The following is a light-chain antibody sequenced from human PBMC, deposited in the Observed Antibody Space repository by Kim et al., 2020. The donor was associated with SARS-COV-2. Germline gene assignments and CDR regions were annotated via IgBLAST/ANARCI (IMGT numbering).Light chain of an antibody. V-gene: IGKV1-12*01. J-gene: IGKJ4*01. CDR3: QQADSLPLS. CDR2: NAS. CDR1: QGINTW. Sequence: SASVGDRVSITCRASQGINTWLVWYQQKPEKVPNLLIYNASSLHSGVPSRFSGSGSGTDFTLTISTLQPEDFATYYCQQADSLPLSFGGGTKVEI.